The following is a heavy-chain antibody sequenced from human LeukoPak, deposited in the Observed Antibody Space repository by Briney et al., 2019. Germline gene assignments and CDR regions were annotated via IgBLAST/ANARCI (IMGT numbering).Heavy chain of an antibody. CDR2: INHSGST. CDR1: GGSFSGYY. D-gene: IGHD3-10*01. CDR3: ARARVWFGEFDY. V-gene: IGHV4-34*01. J-gene: IGHJ4*02. Sequence: SETLSLTCAVYGGSFSGYYWSWTRQPPGKGLEWIGEINHSGSTNYNPSLKSRVTISVDTSKNQFSLKLSSVTAADTAVYYCARARVWFGEFDYWGQGTLVTVSS.